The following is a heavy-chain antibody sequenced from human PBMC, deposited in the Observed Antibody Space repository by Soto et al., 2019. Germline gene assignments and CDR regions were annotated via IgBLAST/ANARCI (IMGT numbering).Heavy chain of an antibody. CDR1: GFTFSSYA. CDR3: ATLDYDILTGYYTSYDAFDI. Sequence: PGGSLRLSCAASGFTFSSYAMHWVRQAPGKGLEWVAVISYDGSNKYYADSVKGRFTISRDNSKNTLYLQMNSLRAEDTAVYYCATLDYDILTGYYTSYDAFDIWGQGTMVTVS. V-gene: IGHV3-30*04. J-gene: IGHJ3*02. D-gene: IGHD3-9*01. CDR2: ISYDGSNK.